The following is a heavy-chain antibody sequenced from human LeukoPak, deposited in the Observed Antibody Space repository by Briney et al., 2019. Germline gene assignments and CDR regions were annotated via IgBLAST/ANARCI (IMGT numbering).Heavy chain of an antibody. V-gene: IGHV3-30*18. CDR1: GFTFSSYG. CDR2: ISYDGSNK. J-gene: IGHJ4*02. CDR3: AKDPYSSSWYALYYFDY. D-gene: IGHD6-13*01. Sequence: PGGSLRLSCAASGFTFSSYGMPWVRQAPGKGLEWVAVISYDGSNKYYADSVKGRFTISRDNSKNTLYLQMNSLRAEDTAVYYCAKDPYSSSWYALYYFDYWGQGTLVTVSS.